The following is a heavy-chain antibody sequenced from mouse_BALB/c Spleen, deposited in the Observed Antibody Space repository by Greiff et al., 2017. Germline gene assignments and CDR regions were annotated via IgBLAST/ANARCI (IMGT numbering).Heavy chain of an antibody. Sequence: EVQVVESGGGLVQPGGSLRLSCATSGFTFTDYYMSWVRQPPGKALEWLGFIRNKANGYTTEYSASVKGRFTISRDNSQSILYLQMNTLRAEDSATYYCARDRYYGSRAMDYWGQGTSVTVSS. CDR3: ARDRYYGSRAMDY. CDR1: GFTFTDYY. D-gene: IGHD1-1*01. J-gene: IGHJ4*01. V-gene: IGHV7-3*02. CDR2: IRNKANGYTT.